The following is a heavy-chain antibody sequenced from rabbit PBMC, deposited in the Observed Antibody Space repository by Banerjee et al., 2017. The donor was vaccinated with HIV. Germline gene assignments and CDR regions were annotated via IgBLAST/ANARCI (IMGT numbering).Heavy chain of an antibody. D-gene: IGHD8-1*01. V-gene: IGHV1S45*01. CDR1: GFSFSSSYW. CDR3: ARSGTNYGTSYFNL. CDR2: IVAGSSGST. Sequence: EESGGDLVKPEGSLTLTCTASGFSFSSSYWICWVRQAPGKGLEWIACIVAGSSGSTYYASWAKGRFTISKTSSTTVTLQMTSLTAADTATYFCARSGTNYGTSYFNLWGPGTLVTVS. J-gene: IGHJ4*01.